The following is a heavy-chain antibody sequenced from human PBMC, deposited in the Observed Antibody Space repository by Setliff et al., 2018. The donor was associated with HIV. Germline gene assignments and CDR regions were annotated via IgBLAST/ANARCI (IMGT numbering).Heavy chain of an antibody. CDR3: ARFKPPYCSSRNCYWGAFDI. CDR2: IYTTGST. J-gene: IGHJ3*02. D-gene: IGHD2-2*01. V-gene: IGHV4-61*02. Sequence: SETLSLTCTVSGGSISSGSYYWSWIRQPAGKGLEWIGRIYTTGSTNYNPSLKSRVTISVDTSKNQFSLKLSSVTAADTAVYHCARFKPPYCSSRNCYWGAFDIWGQGAMVTVSS. CDR1: GGSISSGSYY.